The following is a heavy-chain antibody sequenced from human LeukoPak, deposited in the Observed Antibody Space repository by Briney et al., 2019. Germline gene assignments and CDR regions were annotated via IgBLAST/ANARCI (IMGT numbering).Heavy chain of an antibody. D-gene: IGHD5-24*01. Sequence: PGGSLRLSCAASGFTFSQYWMSWVRQAPGKGLEWVANIRQDGHENYYADSVKGRFTISRDNAKNSLYLQMNSLRAEDTAVYYCASTIGDGYNVMDYWGQGTLVTVSS. J-gene: IGHJ4*02. CDR3: ASTIGDGYNVMDY. CDR2: IRQDGHEN. CDR1: GFTFSQYW. V-gene: IGHV3-7*01.